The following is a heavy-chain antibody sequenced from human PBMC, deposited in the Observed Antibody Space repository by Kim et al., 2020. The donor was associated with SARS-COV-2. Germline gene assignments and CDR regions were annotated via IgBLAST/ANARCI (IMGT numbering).Heavy chain of an antibody. Sequence: GGSLRLSCAASGFTFSSYGMHWVRQAPGKGLEWVAVIWYDGSNKYYADSVKGRFTISRDNSKNTLYLQMNSLRAEDTAVYYCARDQHYYDSSGYPRHWGQGTLVTVSS. CDR1: GFTFSSYG. CDR2: IWYDGSNK. CDR3: ARDQHYYDSSGYPRH. V-gene: IGHV3-33*01. J-gene: IGHJ4*02. D-gene: IGHD3-22*01.